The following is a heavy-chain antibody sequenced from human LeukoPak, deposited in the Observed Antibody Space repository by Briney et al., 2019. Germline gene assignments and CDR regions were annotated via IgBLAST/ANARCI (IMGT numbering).Heavy chain of an antibody. V-gene: IGHV4-61*02. CDR1: GGSISSGSYY. Sequence: SQTLSLTCTVSGGSISSGSYYWSWIRQPAGKGLEWIGRIYTSGSTNYNPSLKSRVTISVDTSKNQFSLKLSSVTAADTAVYYCARDNYYYYYMDVWGKGTTVTVSS. CDR3: ARDNYYYYYMDV. J-gene: IGHJ6*03. CDR2: IYTSGST.